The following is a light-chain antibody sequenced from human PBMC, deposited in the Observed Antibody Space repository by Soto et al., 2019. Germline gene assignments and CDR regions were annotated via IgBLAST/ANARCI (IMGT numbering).Light chain of an antibody. CDR2: DVS. CDR3: SSYTTSSTLGVV. V-gene: IGLV2-14*01. Sequence: QSALTQPASVSGSPGQSITISCTGSSGDVGGYTYVSWYQQHPGKAPKLMIYDVSSRPSGVSNRFSGSKSGNTASLTISGLQAEDEANYYCSSYTTSSTLGVVFGGGTKLTVL. J-gene: IGLJ2*01. CDR1: SGDVGGYTY.